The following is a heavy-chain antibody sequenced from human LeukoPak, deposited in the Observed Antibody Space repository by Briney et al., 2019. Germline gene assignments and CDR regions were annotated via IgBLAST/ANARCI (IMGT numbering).Heavy chain of an antibody. CDR2: IYSGGST. V-gene: IGHV3-53*01. CDR3: ARGLVQRLTFTFDI. Sequence: GGSLRLSCVASGFTFSSHSLSWVRQAPGKGLEWVSVIYSGGSTYYADSVKGRFTISRDNSKNTLYLQMNSLRAEDTAVYYCARGLVQRLTFTFDIWGQGTMVTVSS. D-gene: IGHD2-2*01. J-gene: IGHJ3*02. CDR1: GFTFSSHS.